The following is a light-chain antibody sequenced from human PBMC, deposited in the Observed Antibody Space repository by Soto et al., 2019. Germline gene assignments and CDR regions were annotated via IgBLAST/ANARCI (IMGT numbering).Light chain of an antibody. J-gene: IGKJ2*01. CDR2: DAS. CDR3: QQRSTWPQT. V-gene: IGKV3-11*01. CDR1: QSVSSY. Sequence: EIVLTQSPATLSLSPGERATLSCRASQSVSSYLAWFQQKPGQAPRLLIYDASNRATGIPARFSGSGSGTDFTLTISSPEPEDFAVYYCQQRSTWPQTFGQGTKLEI.